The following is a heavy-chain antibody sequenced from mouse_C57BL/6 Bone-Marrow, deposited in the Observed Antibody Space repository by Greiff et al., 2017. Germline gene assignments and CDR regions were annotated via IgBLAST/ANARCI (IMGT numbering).Heavy chain of an antibody. CDR1: GYTFTSYT. J-gene: IGHJ4*01. V-gene: IGHV1-4*02. Sequence: VQLQQSAVELARPGASVKMSCKASGYTFTSYTMHWVKQRPGQGLEWIGYINPNSGYTKYNQKFKDKTTLTADKSSSTAYMQLSSLTSEDSVVFYCARERAIYYVNYGYAMDYWGQGTSVTVSS. CDR3: ARERAIYYVNYGYAMDY. CDR2: INPNSGYT. D-gene: IGHD2-1*01.